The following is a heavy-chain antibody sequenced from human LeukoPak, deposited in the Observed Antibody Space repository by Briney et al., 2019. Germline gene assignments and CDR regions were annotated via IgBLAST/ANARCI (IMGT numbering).Heavy chain of an antibody. CDR2: IYYSGST. V-gene: IGHV4-59*08. CDR3: ARLGTAAAGTHYYGIDV. J-gene: IGHJ6*02. D-gene: IGHD6-13*01. CDR1: GGSISSYY. Sequence: SETLSLTCTVSGGSISSYYWSWIRQPPGKGLEWIGYIYYSGSTNYNPSLKSRVTISVDTSKNQFSLKLSSVTAADTAVYYCARLGTAAAGTHYYGIDVWGQGTTVTVSS.